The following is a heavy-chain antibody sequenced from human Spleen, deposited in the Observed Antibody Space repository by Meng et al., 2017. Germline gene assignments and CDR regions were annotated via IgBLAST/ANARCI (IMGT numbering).Heavy chain of an antibody. CDR3: ARAMGERWNYHYYYYYGMDV. D-gene: IGHD1-7*01. J-gene: IGHJ6*02. CDR2: ISSSGTTI. Sequence: GGSLRLSCAASGFTFSSFEMNWVRQAPGKGLEWVSYISSSGTTIYYTDSVKGRFTISRDNAKNSLYLQMNSLRAEDTAVYYCARAMGERWNYHYYYYYGMDVWGQGTTVTVSS. CDR1: GFTFSSFE. V-gene: IGHV3-48*03.